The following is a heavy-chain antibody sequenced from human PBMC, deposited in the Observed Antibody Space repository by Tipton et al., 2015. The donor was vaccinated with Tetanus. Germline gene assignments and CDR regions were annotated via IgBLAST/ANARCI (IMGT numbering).Heavy chain of an antibody. CDR2: IYYSGST. D-gene: IGHD6-13*01. J-gene: IGHJ5*02. CDR3: ACNPNIAAAGTGEDSGWFDP. CDR1: GGSISGSSYY. V-gene: IGHV4-39*07. Sequence: TLSLTCSVSGGSISGSSYYWSWIRQPPGKALEWIGSIYYSGSTFYHPSLQSRVTISVDTSKNQFSLKLSSVTAADTAVYYCACNPNIAAAGTGEDSGWFDPWGQGTLVTVSS.